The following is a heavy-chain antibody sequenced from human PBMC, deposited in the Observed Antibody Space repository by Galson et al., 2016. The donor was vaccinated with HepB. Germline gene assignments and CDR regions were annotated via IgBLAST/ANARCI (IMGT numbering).Heavy chain of an antibody. CDR1: GFSLRSSGVG. CDR3: ARVDFGTTGPSYGMDV. J-gene: IGHJ6*02. D-gene: IGHD3/OR15-3a*01. CDR2: IYWDDDK. Sequence: PALVKPTQTLTLTCTFSGFSLRSSGVGVGWTRQPPGKALEWLALIYWDDDKRYSPSLKNRLTITKDTSKNQVVLSMTNMEPVDTATYYCARVDFGTTGPSYGMDVWGQGTTVIVSS. V-gene: IGHV2-5*02.